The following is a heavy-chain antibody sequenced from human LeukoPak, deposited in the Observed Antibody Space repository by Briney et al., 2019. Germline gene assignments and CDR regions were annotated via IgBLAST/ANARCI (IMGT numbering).Heavy chain of an antibody. CDR3: ARASWVSSADAVR. J-gene: IGHJ4*02. CDR2: LRGDGET. CDR1: GLSFTSFA. D-gene: IGHD3-16*01. V-gene: IGHV3-23*01. Sequence: GGSLRLSCAASGLSFTSFAMSWVRQAPARGPEWVSSLRGDGETYYADSVRGRFTLSRDDSRNTVYLQLNNLRVEDTAIYYCARASWVSSADAVRWGQGTQVTVSS.